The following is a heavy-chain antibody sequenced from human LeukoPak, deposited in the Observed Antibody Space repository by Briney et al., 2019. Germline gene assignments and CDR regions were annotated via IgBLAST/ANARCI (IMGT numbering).Heavy chain of an antibody. J-gene: IGHJ4*02. CDR2: IRSDIYGGTP. Sequence: PGGSLRLSCTASGFTFGDYAVTWVRLAPGKGLEWVGFIRSDIYGGTPEYAASVKGRFSISRDDSKGIAYLQMNSLKTEDTAVYYCTRDQTPYYWGQGTLVTVSS. V-gene: IGHV3-49*04. CDR1: GFTFGDYA. CDR3: TRDQTPYY.